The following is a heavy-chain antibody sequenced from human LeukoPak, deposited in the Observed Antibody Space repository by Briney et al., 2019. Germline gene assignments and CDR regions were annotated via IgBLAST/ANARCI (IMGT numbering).Heavy chain of an antibody. D-gene: IGHD2/OR15-2a*01. CDR2: IYYTGST. CDR1: GGSISSFY. V-gene: IGHV4-59*01. CDR3: ARVAYLVSYYYYMDV. J-gene: IGHJ6*03. Sequence: SETLSLTCTVSGGSISSFYWSWIRQPPGKGLEWIGYIYYTGSTNYNSSLKSRVTISVDTSKNQFSLNLSSVTAADTAVYYCARVAYLVSYYYYMDVWGKGTTVTISS.